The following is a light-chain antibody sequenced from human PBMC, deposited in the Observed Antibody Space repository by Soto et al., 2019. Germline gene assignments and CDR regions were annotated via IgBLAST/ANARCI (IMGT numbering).Light chain of an antibody. CDR2: GAS. CDR3: QQYHIWPPWT. CDR1: QSIRSN. Sequence: EIVMTQSPATLSVSPGEGATLSCRVSQSIRSNLAWYQQRPGQAPRLLMYGASTRADGIPARFTGSGSGTEFTLTISSLQSEDFALYYCQQYHIWPPWTSGQGTKVDIK. J-gene: IGKJ1*01. V-gene: IGKV3-15*01.